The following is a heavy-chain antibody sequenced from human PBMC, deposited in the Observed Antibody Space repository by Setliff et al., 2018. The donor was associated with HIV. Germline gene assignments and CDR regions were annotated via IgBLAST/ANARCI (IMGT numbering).Heavy chain of an antibody. CDR1: GYTFTTYS. D-gene: IGHD6-19*01. CDR2: INVGKGDT. CDR3: AADRADFIPVASFDR. Sequence: ASVKVSCKASGYTFTTYSIHWVRQAPGQSLEWMGWINVGKGDTKYSQELQGRITLTTDTSANTAYMELSSLRSDDTAVYYCAADRADFIPVASFDRWGQGTLVTVSS. V-gene: IGHV1-3*01. J-gene: IGHJ4*02.